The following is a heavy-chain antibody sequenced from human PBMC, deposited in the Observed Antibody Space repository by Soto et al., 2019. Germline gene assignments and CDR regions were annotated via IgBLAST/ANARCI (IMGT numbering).Heavy chain of an antibody. V-gene: IGHV4-31*03. CDR2: IYFTGAT. Sequence: QMQLQESGPGLVKPSQTLSLTCNVSGGSISSGTSYWTWIRQHPGEGLEWIGHIYFTGATYSNPSLGSRLTMSVDTSKNQFSLKLTSVTAADTATYYCASIPRRGYSYGIDYWGQGTLVTVSS. D-gene: IGHD2-21*02. CDR3: ASIPRRGYSYGIDY. CDR1: GGSISSGTSY. J-gene: IGHJ4*02.